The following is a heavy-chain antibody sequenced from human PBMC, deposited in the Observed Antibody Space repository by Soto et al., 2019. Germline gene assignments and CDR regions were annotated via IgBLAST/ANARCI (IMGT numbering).Heavy chain of an antibody. V-gene: IGHV3-73*02. Sequence: VESGGDLVQPGGSLTISCAASGFPFSGSIIHWVRQASGKGLEWVGRIRSKANGYATEFGGSVKGRFTISKDDSKSTAYLQMNSLKTEDTALYYCTRNLGTKYGFDVWGQGTTVTVSS. CDR3: TRNLGTKYGFDV. J-gene: IGHJ6*02. CDR1: GFPFSGSI. CDR2: IRSKANGYAT. D-gene: IGHD1-1*01.